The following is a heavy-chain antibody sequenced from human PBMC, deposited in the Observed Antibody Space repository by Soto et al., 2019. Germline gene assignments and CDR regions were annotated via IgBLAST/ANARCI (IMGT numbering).Heavy chain of an antibody. V-gene: IGHV4-31*03. Sequence: QVQLQESGPGLVKPSQTLSLTCTVSGGSISSGGYYWSWIRQHPGKGLEWIGYIYYSGSTYYNPSLKSRVTISVDTSKTQFSLKLSSVTAADTAVYYCARYGAVLYYDSSGYYYDRGAFDIWGQGTMVTVSS. CDR2: IYYSGST. D-gene: IGHD3-22*01. CDR1: GGSISSGGYY. CDR3: ARYGAVLYYDSSGYYYDRGAFDI. J-gene: IGHJ3*02.